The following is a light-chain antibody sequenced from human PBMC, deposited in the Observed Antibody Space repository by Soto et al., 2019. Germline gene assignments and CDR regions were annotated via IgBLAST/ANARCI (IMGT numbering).Light chain of an antibody. CDR1: ESVSRD. V-gene: IGKV3-11*01. CDR3: QQRSNGPST. J-gene: IGKJ4*01. Sequence: EIVLTQSPATLSLSPGNRATLSCRASESVSRDLAWYQQKPGQAPRLLIYDASNRATGIPARFSGSGSGTDFTLTLTSLEPEDFAVYYCQQRSNGPSTFGGGTKVEIK. CDR2: DAS.